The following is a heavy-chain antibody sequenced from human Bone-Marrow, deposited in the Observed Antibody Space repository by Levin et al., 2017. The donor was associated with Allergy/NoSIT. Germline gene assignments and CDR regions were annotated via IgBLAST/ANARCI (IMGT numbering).Heavy chain of an antibody. Sequence: SETLSLTCAVYGGSFSGYYWSWIRQPPGKGLEWIGEINHSGSTNCNPSLKSRVTISVDTSKNQFSLKLSSVTAADTAVYYCARGNRATVTPYANYYYYYGMDVWGQGTTVTVSS. V-gene: IGHV4-34*01. D-gene: IGHD4-11*01. CDR3: ARGNRATVTPYANYYYYYGMDV. CDR1: GGSFSGYY. CDR2: INHSGST. J-gene: IGHJ6*02.